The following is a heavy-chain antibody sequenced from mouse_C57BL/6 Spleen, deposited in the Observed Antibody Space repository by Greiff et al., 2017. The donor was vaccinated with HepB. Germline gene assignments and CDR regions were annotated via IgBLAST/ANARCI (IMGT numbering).Heavy chain of an antibody. CDR1: GYSITSGYY. V-gene: IGHV3-6*01. Sequence: EVKLQESGPGLVKPSQSLSLTCSVTGYSITSGYYWNWIRQFPGNKLEWMGYISYDGSNNYNPSLKNRISITRDTSKNQFFLKLNSVTTEDTATYYCARDRDGGYYFDYWGQGTTLTVSS. CDR3: ARDRDGGYYFDY. CDR2: ISYDGSN. J-gene: IGHJ2*01. D-gene: IGHD1-1*02.